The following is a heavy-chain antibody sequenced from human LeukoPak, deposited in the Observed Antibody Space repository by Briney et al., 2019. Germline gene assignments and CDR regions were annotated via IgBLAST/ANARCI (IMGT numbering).Heavy chain of an antibody. CDR1: GYSISSGYY. CDR2: IYHSGST. J-gene: IGHJ3*02. V-gene: IGHV4-38-2*01. Sequence: PSETLSLTCAVSGYSISSGYYWGWIRQPPGKGLEWIGSIYHSGSTYYNPSLKSRVTISVDTSKNQFSLKLSSVTAADTAVYYCATAYCSGGSCYQAYDAFDIWAKGQWSPSLQ. D-gene: IGHD2-15*01. CDR3: ATAYCSGGSCYQAYDAFDI.